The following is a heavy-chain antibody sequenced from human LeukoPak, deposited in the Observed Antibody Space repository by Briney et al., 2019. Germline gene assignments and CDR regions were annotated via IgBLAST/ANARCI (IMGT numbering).Heavy chain of an antibody. J-gene: IGHJ4*02. CDR3: ARGWELDY. D-gene: IGHD1-26*01. CDR1: GYTFTSFV. V-gene: IGHV1-18*01. Sequence: ASVKVSCKASGYTFTSFVISWVRQAPGQGLEWLGWISTYNTNTQYAQKLQGRVTMTTDTSASTASVDQRRLTSDDTAVYYCARGWELDYWGQGTLVTVSS. CDR2: ISTYNTNT.